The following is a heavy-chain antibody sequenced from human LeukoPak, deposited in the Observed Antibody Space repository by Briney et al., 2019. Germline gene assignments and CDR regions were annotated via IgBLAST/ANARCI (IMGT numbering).Heavy chain of an antibody. V-gene: IGHV3-21*01. CDR2: ISSSTNYI. Sequence: GGSLRLSCAASGFTFSSYSMNWVRQAPGKGLEWVSSISSSTNYIYYADSVKGRFTISRDNAKKSLYLQMNSLRAEDTAVYYCARGGFCSGTSCSPSAPSPYYYYGMDVWGQGTTVTVSS. CDR3: ARGGFCSGTSCSPSAPSPYYYYGMDV. D-gene: IGHD2-2*01. J-gene: IGHJ6*02. CDR1: GFTFSSYS.